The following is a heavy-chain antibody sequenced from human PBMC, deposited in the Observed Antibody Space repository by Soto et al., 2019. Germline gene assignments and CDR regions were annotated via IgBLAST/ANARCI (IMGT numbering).Heavy chain of an antibody. D-gene: IGHD3-22*01. CDR2: IYYSGST. V-gene: IGHV4-31*03. J-gene: IGHJ3*02. Sequence: PSETLSLTCTVSGGSISSGGYYWRWIRQHPGKGLEWIGYIYYSGSTYYNPSLKSRVTISVDTSKNQFSLKLSSVTAADTAVYYCARVDLGITMTLGAFDIWGQGTMVTVSS. CDR1: GGSISSGGYY. CDR3: ARVDLGITMTLGAFDI.